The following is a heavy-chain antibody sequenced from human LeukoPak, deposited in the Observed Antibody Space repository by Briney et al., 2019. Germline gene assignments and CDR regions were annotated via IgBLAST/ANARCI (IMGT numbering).Heavy chain of an antibody. Sequence: ASVKVSCKASGYTFTSYDINWVRQAPGQGLEWMGWMNPNSGNTGYAQKFQGRVTITRNTSISTAYMELSSLRSEDTAVYYCARENVVVAASSYYYYMDVWGKGTTVTISS. CDR3: ARENVVVAASSYYYYMDV. D-gene: IGHD2-15*01. J-gene: IGHJ6*03. CDR2: MNPNSGNT. CDR1: GYTFTSYD. V-gene: IGHV1-8*03.